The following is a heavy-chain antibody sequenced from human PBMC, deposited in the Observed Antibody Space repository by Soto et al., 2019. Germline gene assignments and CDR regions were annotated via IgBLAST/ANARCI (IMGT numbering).Heavy chain of an antibody. CDR3: TRAVVPAAPEVFDY. CDR1: GFTFGDYA. D-gene: IGHD2-2*01. V-gene: IGHV3-49*03. Sequence: GGSLRLSCTASGFTFGDYAMSWFRQAPGKGLEWVGFIRSKAYGGTTEYAASVKGRFTISRDDSKSIAYLQMNSLKTEDTAVYYCTRAVVPAAPEVFDYWGQGTLVTV. CDR2: IRSKAYGGTT. J-gene: IGHJ4*02.